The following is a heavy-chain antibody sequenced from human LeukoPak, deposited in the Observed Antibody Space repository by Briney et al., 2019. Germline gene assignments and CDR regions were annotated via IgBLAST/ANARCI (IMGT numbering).Heavy chain of an antibody. J-gene: IGHJ4*02. D-gene: IGHD3-9*01. V-gene: IGHV3-23*01. CDR2: ISGCGGST. CDR3: ARGGGGNSDFLTTSTGASLSFDY. Sequence: GGSVTHFCGPSGLPFSCFVMRGVRPAPGRGLEEVAAISGCGGSTHYAASVKGRFTISRDSAKNTLYLQMNSLGGEDRAVVYCARGGGGNSDFLTTSTGASLSFDYWGQGALVTVSS. CDR1: GLPFSCFV.